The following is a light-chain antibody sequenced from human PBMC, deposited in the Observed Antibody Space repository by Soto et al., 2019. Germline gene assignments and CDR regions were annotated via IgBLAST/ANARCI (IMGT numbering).Light chain of an antibody. CDR3: QQYGSSPGWT. CDR2: GAS. J-gene: IGKJ1*01. V-gene: IGKV3-20*01. CDR1: QRVSSSY. Sequence: EIVLTQSTGTLYLSTGERATLSCRASQRVSSSYLAWYQQKPGQAPRLLIYGASSRATGIPDRFSGSGSGTDFTLTISRLEPEDCAVYYCQQYGSSPGWTFGQGTKVEIK.